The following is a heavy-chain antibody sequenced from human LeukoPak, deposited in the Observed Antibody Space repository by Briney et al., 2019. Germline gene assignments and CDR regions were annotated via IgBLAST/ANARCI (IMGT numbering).Heavy chain of an antibody. D-gene: IGHD1-14*01. V-gene: IGHV1-69*04. CDR1: GGTFSSYA. Sequence: ASVKVSCTASGGTFSSYAISWVRQAPGQGLEWMGRIIPILGIANYAQRFQGRVTITADKSTSTAYMELSSLRSEDTAVYYCAGTVGTRTQYYYYGMDVWGQGTTVTVSS. CDR2: IIPILGIA. CDR3: AGTVGTRTQYYYYGMDV. J-gene: IGHJ6*02.